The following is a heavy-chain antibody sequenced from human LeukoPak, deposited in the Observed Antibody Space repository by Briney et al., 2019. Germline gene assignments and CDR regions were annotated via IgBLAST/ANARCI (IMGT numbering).Heavy chain of an antibody. V-gene: IGHV3-30*18. CDR3: AKDMDHDYDDYGFDY. Sequence: GGSLRLSCAASGFTFSSYVMHWVRQAPGKGLEWVAFISYDGSNKYYADSVKGRCTISRDNPKNTVYLQMNSLRAEDTAVYYCAKDMDHDYDDYGFDYWGQGTPVTVSS. CDR1: GFTFSSYV. CDR2: ISYDGSNK. D-gene: IGHD4-17*01. J-gene: IGHJ4*02.